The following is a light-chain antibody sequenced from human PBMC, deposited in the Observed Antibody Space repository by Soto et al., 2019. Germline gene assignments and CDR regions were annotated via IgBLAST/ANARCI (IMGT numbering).Light chain of an antibody. Sequence: EIVLTQSPATLSLSPGERATLPCRASQSVSSTYLAWYQQKPGQAPRLLIYGASSRATGIPDRFSGSGSGTDFTLIISRLEPEDFAVYYCQQYGSSPWTFGQGTKVDIK. CDR3: QQYGSSPWT. J-gene: IGKJ1*01. V-gene: IGKV3-20*01. CDR1: QSVSSTY. CDR2: GAS.